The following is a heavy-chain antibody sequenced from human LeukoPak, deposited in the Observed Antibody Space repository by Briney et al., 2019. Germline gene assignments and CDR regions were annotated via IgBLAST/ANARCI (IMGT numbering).Heavy chain of an antibody. CDR3: ARGEGSWYGYYFDY. J-gene: IGHJ4*02. Sequence: ASVKVSCKASGYTFTSYAMHWVRQAPGQRLEWMGWINAGNGNTEYSQEFQGRVTITRDTSASTAYMELSSLRSEDMAVYYCARGEGSWYGYYFDYWGQGTLVTVSS. D-gene: IGHD6-13*01. V-gene: IGHV1-3*03. CDR1: GYTFTSYA. CDR2: INAGNGNT.